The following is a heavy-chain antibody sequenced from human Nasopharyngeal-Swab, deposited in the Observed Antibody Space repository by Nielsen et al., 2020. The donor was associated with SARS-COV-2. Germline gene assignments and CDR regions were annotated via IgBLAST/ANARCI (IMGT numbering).Heavy chain of an antibody. CDR1: GYSSTGYY. V-gene: IGHV1-2*06. J-gene: IGHJ3*02. Sequence: ASVKVSYKASGYSSTGYYMHWVRQAPGQGREWMGRINPNSGGTNYAQKFQGRVTMTRDTSISTAYMELSRLRSDDTAVYYCARDSPYSSSWYTDAFDIWGQGTMVTVSS. D-gene: IGHD6-13*01. CDR2: INPNSGGT. CDR3: ARDSPYSSSWYTDAFDI.